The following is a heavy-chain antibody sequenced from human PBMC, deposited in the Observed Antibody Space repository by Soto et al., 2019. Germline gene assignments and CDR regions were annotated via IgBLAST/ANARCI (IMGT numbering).Heavy chain of an antibody. J-gene: IGHJ4*02. CDR2: INPKSGDT. CDR3: ATFKQAPNGIDF. Sequence: QVQLVQSGAEVKKPGASVKVSCKASGYTFNAFYMYWVRQAPGQGLEWVGRINPKSGDTNYAQRFQGRVTMTTDTSISTAYLELNSLRSDDTACYYCATFKQAPNGIDFWGQGTQVTVSS. CDR1: GYTFNAFY. D-gene: IGHD2-8*01. V-gene: IGHV1-2*06.